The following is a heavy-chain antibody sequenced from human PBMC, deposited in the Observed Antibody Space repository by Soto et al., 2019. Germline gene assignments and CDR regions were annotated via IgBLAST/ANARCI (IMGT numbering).Heavy chain of an antibody. J-gene: IGHJ6*02. CDR1: GGSSSSNW. Sequence: SETLSLTCTVSGGSSSSNWWSWVRQPPGKGLEWIGEIYHSGSTNYNPSLKSRVTISVDKSKNQFSLKLSSVTAADTAVYYCARVVGGYYYGMDVWGQGTTVTVSS. D-gene: IGHD2-2*01. CDR2: IYHSGST. V-gene: IGHV4-4*02. CDR3: ARVVGGYYYGMDV.